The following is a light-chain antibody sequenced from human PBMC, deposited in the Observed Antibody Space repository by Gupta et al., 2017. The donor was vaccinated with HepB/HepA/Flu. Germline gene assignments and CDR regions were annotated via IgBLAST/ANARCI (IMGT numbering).Light chain of an antibody. V-gene: IGLV1-36*01. CDR1: SSNTGNNA. J-gene: IGLJ2*01. Sequence: QSVLTQPPSVSEVPGQRVIISCSGSSSNTGNNAVNWYQQLPGSAPRLIIYSNNMRPSAVSDRFSGSKSGTSASLAIRGLQSEDEAHYYCATWDDSLNGVIFGGGTQLTVL. CDR3: ATWDDSLNGVI. CDR2: SNN.